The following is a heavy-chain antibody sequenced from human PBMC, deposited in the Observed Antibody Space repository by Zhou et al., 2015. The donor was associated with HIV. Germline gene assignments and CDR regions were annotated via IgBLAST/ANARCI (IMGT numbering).Heavy chain of an antibody. CDR3: ARVGGPEFSFDY. CDR1: GGTFSSHA. D-gene: IGHD3-10*01. V-gene: IGHV1-69*01. CDR2: IIPLFGTP. J-gene: IGHJ4*02. Sequence: QVQLVQSGAEVKKPGSSVKVSCKASGGTFSSHAISWVRQAPGQGLEWMGGIIPLFGTPNYAQKFQGRVTITADESTNTAYMELSSLRSEDTALYYCARVGGPEFSFDYWGQGTLVTVSS.